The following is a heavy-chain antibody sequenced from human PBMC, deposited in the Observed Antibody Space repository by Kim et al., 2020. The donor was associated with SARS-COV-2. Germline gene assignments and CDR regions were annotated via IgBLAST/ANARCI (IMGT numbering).Heavy chain of an antibody. J-gene: IGHJ5*02. CDR3: ARGAPP. CDR1: GYTFTSFD. CDR2: MNPNTGNT. V-gene: IGHV1-8*01. Sequence: ASVKVSCKTSGYTFTSFDINWVRQAPGEGLEWMGWMNPNTGNTGYAQKLQGRLTLTRNTSINTAYMELSGLRSEDTAVYFCARGAPPWGRGTLVTVSS.